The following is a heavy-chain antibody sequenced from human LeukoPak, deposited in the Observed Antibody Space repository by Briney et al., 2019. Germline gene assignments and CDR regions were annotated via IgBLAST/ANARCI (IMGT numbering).Heavy chain of an antibody. CDR2: IDWDDDK. J-gene: IGHJ4*02. CDR3: ARTHYNSRNFDY. CDR1: GISLSTSGVC. D-gene: IGHD1-14*01. V-gene: IGHV2-70*11. Sequence: SGPALVKPTQTLTLTCTFSGISLSTSGVCVSWIRQPPGKALEWLARIDWDDDKYYSTSLRTRLTISKDTSKNQVVLTMTNMDPVDTATYYCARTHYNSRNFDYWGQGTLVTVSS.